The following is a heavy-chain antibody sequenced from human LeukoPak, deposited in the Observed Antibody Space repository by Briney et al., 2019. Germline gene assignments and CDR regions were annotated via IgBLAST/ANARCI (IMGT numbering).Heavy chain of an antibody. CDR2: IIPILGIA. Sequence: ASVKVSCKASGYTFTSYGISWVRQAPGQGLEWMGRIIPILGIANYAQKFQGRVTITADKSTSTAYMELSSLRSEDTAVYYCARDREVEATTLYYWGQGTLVTVSS. D-gene: IGHD1-26*01. V-gene: IGHV1-69*04. CDR1: GYTFTSYG. CDR3: ARDREVEATTLYY. J-gene: IGHJ4*02.